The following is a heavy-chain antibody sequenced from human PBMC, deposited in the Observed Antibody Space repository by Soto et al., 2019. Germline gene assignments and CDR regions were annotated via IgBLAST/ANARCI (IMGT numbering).Heavy chain of an antibody. CDR2: SRNKARGYTT. J-gene: IGHJ3*01. CDR3: VRDDSRGDSSAFDL. CDR1: GFTFSDHH. V-gene: IGHV3-72*01. Sequence: SVGGLVQPGGSLRLSCAASGFTFSDHHLDWVRQAPGKGLEWVGRSRNKARGYTTEYAPSVKGRFTISRDASRSSVFLEMYSLKIDDTAMYYCVRDDSRGDSSAFDLWGQGTMVTVSS. D-gene: IGHD3-10*01.